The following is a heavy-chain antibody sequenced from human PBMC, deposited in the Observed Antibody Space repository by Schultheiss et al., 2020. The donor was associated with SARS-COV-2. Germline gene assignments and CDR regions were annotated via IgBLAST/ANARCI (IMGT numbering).Heavy chain of an antibody. Sequence: SETLSLTCAVSGGSISSSNWWSWVRQPPGKGLEWIGEINHSGSTNYNPSLKSRVTISVDTSKNQFSLKLSSVTAADTAVYYCARRRQWLTYWGQGTLVTVSS. CDR2: INHSGST. CDR1: GGSISSSNW. V-gene: IGHV4-4*02. D-gene: IGHD6-19*01. J-gene: IGHJ4*02. CDR3: ARRRQWLTY.